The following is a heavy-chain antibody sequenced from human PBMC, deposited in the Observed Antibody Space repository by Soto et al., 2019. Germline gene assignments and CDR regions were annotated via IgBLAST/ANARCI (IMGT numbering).Heavy chain of an antibody. D-gene: IGHD1-26*01. CDR1: GYTITAHL. V-gene: IGHV1-2*02. J-gene: IGHJ4*02. CDR3: ARQIYGSDSGPNFQYHFDS. CDR2: INAKSGGT. Sequence: GASVKVSSKASGYTITAHLLHWVRQAPGQGLEWMGWINAKSGGTDSAQKFQDRVTISAAKSITTVFLQWSSLRAWDTAMYYCARQIYGSDSGPNFQYHFDSWGQGTLVAVAS.